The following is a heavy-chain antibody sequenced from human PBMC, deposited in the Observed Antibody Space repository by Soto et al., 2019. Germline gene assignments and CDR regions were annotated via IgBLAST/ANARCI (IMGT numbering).Heavy chain of an antibody. J-gene: IGHJ6*02. CDR2: IIPILGIA. Sequence: SVKVSCKASGGTFSTYTVSWVRQAPGQGLEWMGRIIPILGIANYAQKFQGRVTITADKSTSTAYMDLSSLRSEDTAVYYCARYCGGDCQSYYYGMDVWGQGTTVTVSS. CDR1: GGTFSTYT. CDR3: ARYCGGDCQSYYYGMDV. V-gene: IGHV1-69*02. D-gene: IGHD2-21*02.